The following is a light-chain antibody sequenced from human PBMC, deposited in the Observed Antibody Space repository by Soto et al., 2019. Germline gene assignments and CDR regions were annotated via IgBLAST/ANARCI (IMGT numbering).Light chain of an antibody. J-gene: IGKJ1*01. Sequence: DIQMTQSPSSLSASVGDRVTITCRASQSINSWLDWYQQKTGKATQIMIYDDSTLKSGVPSRLSASGSGKEFPIIISSLQPDDFATYYCQQYTSYSWTFGQGTKVAIK. V-gene: IGKV1-5*01. CDR1: QSINSW. CDR3: QQYTSYSWT. CDR2: DDS.